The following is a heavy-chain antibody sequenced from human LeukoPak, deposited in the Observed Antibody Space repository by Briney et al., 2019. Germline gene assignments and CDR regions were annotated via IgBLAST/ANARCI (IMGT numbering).Heavy chain of an antibody. CDR1: GGSISSSSYH. D-gene: IGHD1-26*01. Sequence: SETLSLTCTVSGGSISSSSYHWGWIRQPPGKGLERSGSIYYSGSTYYNPSLKSRATISVDTSKNQFSLKLSSVTAADTAVYYCARLVGTDDAEYFQHWGQGTLVTVSS. V-gene: IGHV4-39*01. CDR3: ARLVGTDDAEYFQH. CDR2: IYYSGST. J-gene: IGHJ1*01.